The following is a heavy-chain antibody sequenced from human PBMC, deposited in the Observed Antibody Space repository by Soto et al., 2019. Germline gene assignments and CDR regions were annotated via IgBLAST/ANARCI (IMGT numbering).Heavy chain of an antibody. Sequence: PVGSLRLSCAASGFTFSSYAMSWVRQAPGKGLEWFSAISGSGGNTYYADSVKGRFTISRDNSKNTLYLQMNSLRAEDTAVYYCAKDLDYSPASDYYYGMDVWGQGTTVTVSS. CDR3: AKDLDYSPASDYYYGMDV. J-gene: IGHJ6*02. CDR2: ISGSGGNT. D-gene: IGHD4-4*01. CDR1: GFTFSSYA. V-gene: IGHV3-23*01.